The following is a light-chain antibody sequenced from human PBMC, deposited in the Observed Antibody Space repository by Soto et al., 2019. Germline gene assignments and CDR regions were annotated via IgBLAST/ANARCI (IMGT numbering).Light chain of an antibody. CDR3: SSYAGSNNLL. Sequence: QSALTQPPSASGSPGQSVTISCTGTSSDVGGYNYVSWYQQHPGKAPKLMIYEVSRRHSGVPDRFSGSKSGNTASLTVSGLQAEDEADYYCSSYAGSNNLLFGGGTQLTVL. J-gene: IGLJ2*01. V-gene: IGLV2-8*01. CDR2: EVS. CDR1: SSDVGGYNY.